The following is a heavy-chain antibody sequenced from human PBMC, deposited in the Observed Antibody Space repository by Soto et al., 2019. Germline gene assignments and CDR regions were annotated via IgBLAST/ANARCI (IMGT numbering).Heavy chain of an antibody. D-gene: IGHD2-15*01. J-gene: IGHJ4*02. Sequence: ASVKVSCKASGYTFTGYYMHWVRQAPGQGLEWMGRINPNSGGTNYAQKFQGWVTMTRDTSISTAYMELSRLRSDDTAVYYCARDPLYCSGGSCYPDYYFDYWGQGTLVTVSS. CDR3: ARDPLYCSGGSCYPDYYFDY. CDR2: INPNSGGT. V-gene: IGHV1-2*04. CDR1: GYTFTGYY.